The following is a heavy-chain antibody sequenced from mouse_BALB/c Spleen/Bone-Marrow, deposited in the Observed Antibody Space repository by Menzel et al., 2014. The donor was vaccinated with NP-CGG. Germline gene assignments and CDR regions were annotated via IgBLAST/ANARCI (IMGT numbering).Heavy chain of an antibody. Sequence: VQLQESGAELARPGASVKMPCKASGYTFTTYTMHWVQQRPGQGLEWVGYINPSTGFTSYNQIFKDKATLAADKSSSTAYMQLSSLTSEDSAVYYCARGGFLLRSLALDYWGQGTSVTVSS. D-gene: IGHD1-1*01. CDR2: INPSTGFT. CDR3: ARGGFLLRSLALDY. V-gene: IGHV1-4*01. CDR1: GYTFTTYT. J-gene: IGHJ4*01.